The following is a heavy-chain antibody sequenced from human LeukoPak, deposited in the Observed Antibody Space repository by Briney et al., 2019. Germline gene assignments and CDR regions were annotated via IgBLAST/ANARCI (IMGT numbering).Heavy chain of an antibody. D-gene: IGHD6-13*01. Sequence: SETLSLTCTVSGGSISGYYWSWIRQPPGKRLEWVGYIHYTGYTNYNPSLRSRVTMSVDTSKNQFSLTLRSVTAADTAVYYCARLHFAAAEVFDPWGQGTLVTVSP. CDR2: IHYTGYT. V-gene: IGHV4-59*08. CDR3: ARLHFAAAEVFDP. J-gene: IGHJ5*02. CDR1: GGSISGYY.